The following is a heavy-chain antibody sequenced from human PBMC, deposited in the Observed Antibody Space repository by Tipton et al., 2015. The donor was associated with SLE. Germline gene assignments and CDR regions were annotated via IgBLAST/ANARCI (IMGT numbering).Heavy chain of an antibody. J-gene: IGHJ5*02. V-gene: IGHV4-59*11. CDR3: ARAKRSSTTWGYWFDP. D-gene: IGHD2-2*01. Sequence: LRLSFTVSGASISSHYWNWIRQPPGKGLEWIGNIYNNGNTNYNPSLKSRVTISVDTSRNQFFLKLSSVTAADTALYYCARAKRSSTTWGYWFDPWGQGTLATVSS. CDR1: GASISSHY. CDR2: IYNNGNT.